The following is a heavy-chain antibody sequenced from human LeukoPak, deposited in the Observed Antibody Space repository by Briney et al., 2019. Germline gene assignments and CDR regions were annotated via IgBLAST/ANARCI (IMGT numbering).Heavy chain of an antibody. CDR2: IVVGSGNT. CDR3: AATSLRYFDWLLQFDY. J-gene: IGHJ4*02. D-gene: IGHD3-9*01. Sequence: SVKVSCKASGFTFTSSAMQWVRQARGQRLEWIGWIVVGSGNTNYAQKFQERVTITRDMSTSTAYMELSSLRSEDTAVYYCAATSLRYFDWLLQFDYWGQGTLVSVSS. V-gene: IGHV1-58*02. CDR1: GFTFTSSA.